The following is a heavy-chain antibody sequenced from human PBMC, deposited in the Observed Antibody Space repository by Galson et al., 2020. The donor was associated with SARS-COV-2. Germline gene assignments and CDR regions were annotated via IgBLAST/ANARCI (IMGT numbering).Heavy chain of an antibody. CDR3: ARGSHGVVPSPVLGLGPYYSYYYMDV. CDR2: INFGGNT. V-gene: IGHV4-34*01. D-gene: IGHD3-3*01. CDR1: GDSFGGYS. J-gene: IGHJ6*03. Sequence: SETLSLTCAVYGDSFGGYSWTWIRQPPGKGLEWIGEINFGGNTNYSPSLRSRVTLSVDTSKNQFSLKLRSVTAADTALYYCARGSHGVVPSPVLGLGPYYSYYYMDVWGKGTTVTVSS.